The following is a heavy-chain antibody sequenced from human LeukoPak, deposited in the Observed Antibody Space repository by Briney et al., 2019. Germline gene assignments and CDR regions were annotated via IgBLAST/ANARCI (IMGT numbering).Heavy chain of an antibody. D-gene: IGHD5-12*01. Sequence: GGSLRLSCAASGFTFSSYSMNWVRQAPGKGLEWVSSISSSSSYIYYADSVKGRFTISRDNAKNSLYLQMNSLRAEDTAVYYCARDKREWLRLRRDYYYYGMDVWGQGTTVTVSS. CDR2: ISSSSSYI. J-gene: IGHJ6*02. CDR1: GFTFSSYS. CDR3: ARDKREWLRLRRDYYYYGMDV. V-gene: IGHV3-21*01.